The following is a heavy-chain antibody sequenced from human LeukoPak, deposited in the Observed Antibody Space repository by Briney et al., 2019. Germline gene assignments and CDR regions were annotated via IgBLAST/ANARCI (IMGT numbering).Heavy chain of an antibody. Sequence: PSQTLSLTCTVSGGSISSDNHYWSWIRQPPGKGLEWIGYIYYSGSTYYSPSLKSRVTISVDTSKNQFSLKLRSVTAADTAVYYCARDLSAAAGSGHWFDPWGQGTLVTVSS. CDR1: GGSISSDNHY. CDR3: ARDLSAAAGSGHWFDP. D-gene: IGHD6-13*01. V-gene: IGHV4-30-4*08. J-gene: IGHJ5*02. CDR2: IYYSGST.